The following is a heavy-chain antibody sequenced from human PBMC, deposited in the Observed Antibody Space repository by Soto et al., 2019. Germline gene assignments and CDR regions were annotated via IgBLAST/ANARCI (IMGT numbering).Heavy chain of an antibody. CDR2: ISVYNGNT. V-gene: IGHV1-18*01. CDR1: GYTFINYG. D-gene: IGHD2-21*02. CDR3: ARDLRAGGSNTCYSPSGD. Sequence: ASVKVSCKASGYTFINYGISWARQAPGQGLEWMGWISVYNGNTNFAQKFQGRVTMTTNTSTSTAYMELRSLRSDDTAMYYCARDLRAGGSNTCYSPSGDWGQGTLVNVSS. J-gene: IGHJ4*02.